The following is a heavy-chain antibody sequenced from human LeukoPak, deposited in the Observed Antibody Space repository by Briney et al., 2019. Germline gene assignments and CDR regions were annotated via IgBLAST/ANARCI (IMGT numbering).Heavy chain of an antibody. CDR2: ISSSGTTI. V-gene: IGHV3-48*03. Sequence: GGSLRLSCAASGFTFSSFEMNWVRQAPGKGLEWVSYISSSGTTIYYADSVKGRFTISRHNAKNSLFLQMNSLRAEDTAIYYRASSRSTPLYYYGMDVWGQGTTVTVSS. D-gene: IGHD5/OR15-5a*01. CDR1: GFTFSSFE. CDR3: ASSRSTPLYYYGMDV. J-gene: IGHJ6*02.